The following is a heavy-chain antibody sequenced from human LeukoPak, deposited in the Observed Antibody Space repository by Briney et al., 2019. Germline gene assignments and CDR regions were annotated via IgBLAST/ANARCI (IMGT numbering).Heavy chain of an antibody. Sequence: GGSLRLSCAASGFAFSDYYMSWLRQAPGKGLEGGSYISDTSSYTNYADSVKGRFTISRDNAKNSLYLHMNSLRAEDTAVYYCARASMRMTTAGLVDYWGQGTLVTVSS. CDR3: ARASMRMTTAGLVDY. D-gene: IGHD6-13*01. CDR1: GFAFSDYY. J-gene: IGHJ4*02. V-gene: IGHV3-11*05. CDR2: ISDTSSYT.